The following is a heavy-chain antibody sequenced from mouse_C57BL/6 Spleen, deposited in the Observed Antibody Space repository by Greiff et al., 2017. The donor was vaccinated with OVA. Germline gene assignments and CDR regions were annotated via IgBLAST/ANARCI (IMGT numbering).Heavy chain of an antibody. CDR3: TREGNYTYAMDY. CDR2: ISSGGDYI. J-gene: IGHJ4*01. V-gene: IGHV5-9-1*02. CDR1: GFTFSSYA. Sequence: EVQLVESGEGLVKPGGSLKLSCAASGFTFSSYAMSWVRQTPEKRLEWVAYISSGGDYIYYADTVKGRFTISRDNARNTLYLQMSSLKSEDIAMYYCTREGNYTYAMDYWGQGTSVTVSS. D-gene: IGHD2-12*01.